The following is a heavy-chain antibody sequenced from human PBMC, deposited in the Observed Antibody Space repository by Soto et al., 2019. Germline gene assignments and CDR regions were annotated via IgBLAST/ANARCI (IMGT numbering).Heavy chain of an antibody. D-gene: IGHD5-18*01. Sequence: QVQLVESGGGVVQPGRSLRLSCAASGFTFSSYAMHWVRQAPGKGLEWVAVISYDGSNKYYADSVKGRFTISRDNSKNTLYLLMNSLRAEDTAVYYCARDLDTAMVNDYYGMDVWGQGTTVTVSS. CDR1: GFTFSSYA. J-gene: IGHJ6*02. V-gene: IGHV3-30-3*01. CDR3: ARDLDTAMVNDYYGMDV. CDR2: ISYDGSNK.